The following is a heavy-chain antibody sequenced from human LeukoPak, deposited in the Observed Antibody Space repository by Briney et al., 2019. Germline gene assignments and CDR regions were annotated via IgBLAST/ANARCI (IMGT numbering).Heavy chain of an antibody. V-gene: IGHV3-9*01. CDR1: GFTFDDYA. D-gene: IGHD6-13*01. J-gene: IGHJ4*02. Sequence: QPGRSLRLSCAASGFTFDDYAMHWVRQAPGKGLEGVLGISWNSGSIGYADSVKGRFTISRDNAKNSLYLQMNSLRAEDTALYYCAKDRAYSSSHFDYWGQGTLVTVSS. CDR3: AKDRAYSSSHFDY. CDR2: ISWNSGSI.